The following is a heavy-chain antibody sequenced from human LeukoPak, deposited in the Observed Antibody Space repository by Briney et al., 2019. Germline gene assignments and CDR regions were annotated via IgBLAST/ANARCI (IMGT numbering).Heavy chain of an antibody. J-gene: IGHJ5*02. CDR3: ARTSVGTFDP. V-gene: IGHV4-34*01. D-gene: IGHD4-23*01. Sequence: SETLSLTCAVYGGSFSGHYWSWLRQPPGKGLEWIGEINHSGSTNYNPSLKSRVTISVDTPKKRFSLKLNSVTAADTAVYYCARTSVGTFDPWGQGTLVTVSS. CDR1: GGSFSGHY. CDR2: INHSGST.